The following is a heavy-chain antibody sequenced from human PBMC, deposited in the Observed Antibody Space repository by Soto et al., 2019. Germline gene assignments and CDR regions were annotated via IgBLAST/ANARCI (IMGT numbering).Heavy chain of an antibody. Sequence: QVQLVQSGAEVKKPGASVKVSCKASGYTFTSYAMHWVRQAPGQRLEWMGWINGGNGNTKYSQRFQGRVTITRDTSASTTYMELSILRAEDTAVYYCMSGPFDYWGQGTLVTVSS. CDR3: MSGPFDY. CDR1: GYTFTSYA. V-gene: IGHV1-3*01. CDR2: INGGNGNT. J-gene: IGHJ4*02.